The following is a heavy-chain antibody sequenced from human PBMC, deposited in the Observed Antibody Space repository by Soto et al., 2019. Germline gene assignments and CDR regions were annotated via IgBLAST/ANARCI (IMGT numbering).Heavy chain of an antibody. CDR3: ARSFKYCSSTSCYLNDY. D-gene: IGHD2-2*01. Sequence: EVQLVESGGGLVQPGGSLRLSCAASGFTFSSYAMHWVRQAPGKGLEYVSAISSNGGSTYYANSVKGRFTISRDNSKNTLYLQMGSLRAEDMAVYYCARSFKYCSSTSCYLNDYWGQGTLVTVSS. V-gene: IGHV3-64*01. CDR2: ISSNGGST. J-gene: IGHJ4*02. CDR1: GFTFSSYA.